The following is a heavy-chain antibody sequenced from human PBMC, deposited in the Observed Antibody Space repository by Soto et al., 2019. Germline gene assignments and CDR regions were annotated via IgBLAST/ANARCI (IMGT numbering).Heavy chain of an antibody. V-gene: IGHV1-3*01. D-gene: IGHD5-12*01. Sequence: QVQFLQSGAEVKKPGASGKVSCKASGYTFTNYLVHWVRQAPGQRLEWMGWINADNGKTIYSQKFEGRLTFSRDTSAITAYMEVNSLRSEDTAVYYCARMAAGSAIRYCCQGTLVTVSS. CDR2: INADNGKT. CDR1: GYTFTNYL. CDR3: ARMAAGSAIRY. J-gene: IGHJ4*02.